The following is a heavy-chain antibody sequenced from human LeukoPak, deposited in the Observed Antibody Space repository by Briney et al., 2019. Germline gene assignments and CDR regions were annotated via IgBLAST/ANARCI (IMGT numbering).Heavy chain of an antibody. J-gene: IGHJ4*02. D-gene: IGHD2-8*02. Sequence: GGSLRLSCAASEFTFTSYELNWVRQAPGKGLEWVAVISYDGSNKYYADSVKGRFTISRDNSKNTLHLQMNSLRAEDTAVYYCAREEYRGVYFDYWGQGTLVTVSS. CDR2: ISYDGSNK. CDR1: EFTFTSYE. V-gene: IGHV3-30-3*01. CDR3: AREEYRGVYFDY.